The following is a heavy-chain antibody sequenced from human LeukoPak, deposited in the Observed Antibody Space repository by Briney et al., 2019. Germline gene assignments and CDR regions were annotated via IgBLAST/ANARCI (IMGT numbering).Heavy chain of an antibody. CDR1: GYTFTGYY. Sequence: ASVKVSCKASGYTFTGYYMHWVRQAPGQGLEWMGWINPNSGGTNYAQKLQGRVTMTTDTSTSTAYMELRSLRSDDTAVYYCAREGSSSSYFDYWGQGTLVTVSS. V-gene: IGHV1-2*02. J-gene: IGHJ4*02. CDR2: INPNSGGT. CDR3: AREGSSSSYFDY. D-gene: IGHD6-6*01.